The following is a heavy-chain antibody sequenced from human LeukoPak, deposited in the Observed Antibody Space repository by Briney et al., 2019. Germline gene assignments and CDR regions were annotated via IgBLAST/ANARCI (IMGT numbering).Heavy chain of an antibody. V-gene: IGHV4-39*07. J-gene: IGHJ3*02. CDR3: AREVGYYGSGGHDAFDI. Sequence: SETLSLTCTVSGGSISSSSYYWGWIRQPPGKGLEWIANIFYSGSTYYNPSLKSRVTISVDTSKNQFSLRLRSVTAADTAVYYCAREVGYYGSGGHDAFDIWGQGTMVTVSS. CDR2: IFYSGST. D-gene: IGHD3-10*01. CDR1: GGSISSSSYY.